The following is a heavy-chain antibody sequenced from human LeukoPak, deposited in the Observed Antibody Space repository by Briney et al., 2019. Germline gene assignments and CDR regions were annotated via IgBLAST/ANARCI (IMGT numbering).Heavy chain of an antibody. Sequence: SETLSLTCAVYGGSFSGYYWSWIRQPPGKGLEWIGEINHSGSINYNPSLKSRVTISVDTSKNQFSLKLSSVTAADTAVYYCARVVGVVVPAAVSGFDPWGQGTLVTVSS. CDR1: GGSFSGYY. CDR3: ARVVGVVVPAAVSGFDP. J-gene: IGHJ5*02. V-gene: IGHV4-34*01. CDR2: INHSGSI. D-gene: IGHD2-2*01.